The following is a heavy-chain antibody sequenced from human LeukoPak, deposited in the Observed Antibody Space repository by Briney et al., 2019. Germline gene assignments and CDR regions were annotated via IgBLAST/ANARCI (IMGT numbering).Heavy chain of an antibody. Sequence: PGGSLRLSCASSGFTFSDHHMSWIRQAPGKGLEWVSDIGLGGSNIDYADSVKGRFTISRDDARNSLYLQMNSLRAEDTAIYYCARDHVVPGLVFDHWGQGILVSVSS. CDR1: GFTFSDHH. CDR3: ARDHVVPGLVFDH. V-gene: IGHV3-11*04. J-gene: IGHJ4*02. D-gene: IGHD3-10*01. CDR2: IGLGGSNI.